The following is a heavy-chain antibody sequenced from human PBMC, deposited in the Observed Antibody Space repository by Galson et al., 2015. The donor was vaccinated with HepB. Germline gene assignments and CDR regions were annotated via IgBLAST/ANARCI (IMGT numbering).Heavy chain of an antibody. J-gene: IGHJ6*03. D-gene: IGHD2/OR15-2a*01. Sequence: SETLSLTCAVYGGSLSGYYWSWIRQPPGKGLEWIGEINHSGSTNYNPSLKSRVTISTDTSKNQFSLKLSSVTAADTAVYYCARQNSMDVWDKGTTVTVSS. CDR3: ARQNSMDV. CDR1: GGSLSGYY. V-gene: IGHV4-34*01. CDR2: INHSGST.